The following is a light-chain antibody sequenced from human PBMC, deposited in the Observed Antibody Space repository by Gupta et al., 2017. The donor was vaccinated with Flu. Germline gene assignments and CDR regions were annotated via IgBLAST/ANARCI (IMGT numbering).Light chain of an antibody. Sequence: ELVLTQSPGILALSPGERATISCRASKTVYNNYLTWYQQKPGQAPRLLIFRASSRSSGIPDRFSGSGSGTDFTLTISRLEPEDFAVYYCQQSAVSPLTFGGGTKVEIK. J-gene: IGKJ4*01. CDR3: QQSAVSPLT. V-gene: IGKV3-20*01. CDR1: KTVYNNY. CDR2: RAS.